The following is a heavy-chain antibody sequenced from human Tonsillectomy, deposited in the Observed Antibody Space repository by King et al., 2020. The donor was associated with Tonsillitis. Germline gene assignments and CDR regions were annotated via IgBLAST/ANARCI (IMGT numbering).Heavy chain of an antibody. CDR3: TIHIDFDHTDC. Sequence: VQLVESGGGLVQPGGSLKLSCVDSGFIFSDSAIHWVRQASGKGLEWVAYIRARAKNYATAYAASVNGRFTNTRDDSKRTAYLQLNSLSAEDTAMYYCTIHIDFDHTDCGGQGTL. CDR1: GFIFSDSA. CDR2: IRARAKNYAT. J-gene: IGHJ4*02. D-gene: IGHD3-9*01. V-gene: IGHV3-73*02.